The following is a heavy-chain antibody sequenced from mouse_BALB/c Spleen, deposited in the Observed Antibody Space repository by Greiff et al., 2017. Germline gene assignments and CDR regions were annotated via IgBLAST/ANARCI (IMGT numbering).Heavy chain of an antibody. CDR2: ISSGGSYT. J-gene: IGHJ1*01. CDR3: ARHGYYGSSPWYFDV. V-gene: IGHV5-6*03. Sequence: EVKLVESGGGLVKPGGSLKLSCAASGFTFSSYGMSWVRQTPDKRLEWVATISSGGSYTYYPDSVKGRFTISRDNAKNTLYLQMSSLKSEDTAMYYCARHGYYGSSPWYFDVWGAGTTVTVSS. CDR1: GFTFSSYG. D-gene: IGHD1-1*01.